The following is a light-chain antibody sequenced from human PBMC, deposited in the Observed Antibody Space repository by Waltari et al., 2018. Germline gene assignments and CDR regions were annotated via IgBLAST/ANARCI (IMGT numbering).Light chain of an antibody. V-gene: IGLV6-57*04. CDR1: SGSIPSYA. CDR2: DDD. J-gene: IGLJ2*01. Sequence: NFMLTQPHSVSESPGKTVTISCTRSSGSIPSYAVQWSQQRPGSAPTTVIYDDDLRPSGVPDRFSGSIDSSSNSASLTISGLKTEDEADYYCQSYDDTTNQVFGGGTKLTVL. CDR3: QSYDDTTNQV.